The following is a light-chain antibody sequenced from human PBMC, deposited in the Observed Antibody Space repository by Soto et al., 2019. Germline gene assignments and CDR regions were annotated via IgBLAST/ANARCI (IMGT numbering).Light chain of an antibody. Sequence: EIVMTQSPATLSVSPGDRATLSCRASQTVRSNLAWYQQKPGQAPRLLVYAATTRATGIPARFSGSGSGTEFNLTISSLQSEDFAVYYCQQTRSFPLTFGGGTKVEI. V-gene: IGKV3-15*01. CDR3: QQTRSFPLT. CDR1: QTVRSN. CDR2: AAT. J-gene: IGKJ4*01.